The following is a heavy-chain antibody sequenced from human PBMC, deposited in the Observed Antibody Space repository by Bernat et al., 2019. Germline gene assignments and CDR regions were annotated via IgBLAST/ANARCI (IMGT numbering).Heavy chain of an antibody. V-gene: IGHV1-18*04. D-gene: IGHD6-13*01. J-gene: IGHJ5*02. Sequence: QVQLVQSGAEVKKPGASVKVSCKASGYTFTSYGISWVRQAPGQGLEWMGWISAYNGNTNYAQKLQGRVTMTTDTTTSTAYMELRSLRSDDTAVYYCARDHPYQQLPNWFDPWGQGTLVNVSS. CDR3: ARDHPYQQLPNWFDP. CDR1: GYTFTSYG. CDR2: ISAYNGNT.